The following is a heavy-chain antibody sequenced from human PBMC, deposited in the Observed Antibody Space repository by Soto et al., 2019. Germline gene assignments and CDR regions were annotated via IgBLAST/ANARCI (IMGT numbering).Heavy chain of an antibody. CDR2: IYHSGST. D-gene: IGHD1-1*01. V-gene: IGHV4-30-2*01. J-gene: IGHJ6*02. CDR1: GGSISSGGYS. CDR3: AATTYYYYGMDV. Sequence: QLQLQESGSGLVKPSQTLSLTCAVSGGSISSGGYSWSWIRQPPGKGLEWIGYIYHSGSTYYNPSLKSRVTISVDRSKNQFSLTLSSVTAADTAVYYCAATTYYYYGMDVWGQGTTVTVSS.